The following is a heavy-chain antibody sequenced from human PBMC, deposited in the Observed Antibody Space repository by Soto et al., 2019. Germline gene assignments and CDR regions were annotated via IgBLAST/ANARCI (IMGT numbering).Heavy chain of an antibody. Sequence: PGGSLRLSCAASGFTVSSNSMTWVRQAPGKGLEWVSVIYSGGSTYYGDSVKGRFTISRDNSKNTLYLQMNSLRAEDTAVYYCAKEAVTGAIDYWGQGTLVTSPQ. J-gene: IGHJ4*02. V-gene: IGHV3-53*01. CDR1: GFTVSSNS. D-gene: IGHD6-19*01. CDR3: AKEAVTGAIDY. CDR2: IYSGGST.